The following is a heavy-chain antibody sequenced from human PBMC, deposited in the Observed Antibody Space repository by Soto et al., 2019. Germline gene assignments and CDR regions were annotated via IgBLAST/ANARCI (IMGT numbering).Heavy chain of an antibody. CDR2: IWYDGSNK. J-gene: IGHJ6*02. CDR3: AREDCSGGSCYLNHYYYGMDV. CDR1: GFTFSSYG. V-gene: IGHV3-33*01. D-gene: IGHD2-15*01. Sequence: GGSLRLSCAASGFTFSSYGMHWVRQAPGKGLEWVAVIWYDGSNKYYADSVKGRFTISRDNSKNTLYLQMNSLRAEDTAVYYCAREDCSGGSCYLNHYYYGMDVWGQGTTVTVSS.